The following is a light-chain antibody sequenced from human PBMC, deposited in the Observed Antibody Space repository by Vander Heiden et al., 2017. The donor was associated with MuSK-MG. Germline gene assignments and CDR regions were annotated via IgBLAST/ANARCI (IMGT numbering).Light chain of an antibody. CDR1: QSVSSY. Sequence: EIVLTQSPATLSLSPGERATLSCRASQSVSSYLAWYQQKPGQAPRLLIYDASNRATGIKARFSGSGYGTDFTLTIRSLETEDFAVYYCQQRINGHQIYTFGHGTKVDIK. CDR2: DAS. J-gene: IGKJ3*01. V-gene: IGKV3-11*01. CDR3: QQRINGHQIYT.